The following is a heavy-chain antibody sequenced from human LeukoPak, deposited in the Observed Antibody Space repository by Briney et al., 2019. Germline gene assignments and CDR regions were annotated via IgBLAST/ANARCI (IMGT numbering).Heavy chain of an antibody. Sequence: KSSETLSLTCTVSGGSINSYSWNWIRQPPGKGLEWIGYIYYSGSSNYNPSLKSRVTMSVDTSKNQFSLKLSSVTPADTAVYYCARLLSDYFDSWGQGTLVTVSS. CDR1: GGSINSYS. J-gene: IGHJ4*02. CDR2: IYYSGSS. CDR3: ARLLSDYFDS. V-gene: IGHV4-59*08.